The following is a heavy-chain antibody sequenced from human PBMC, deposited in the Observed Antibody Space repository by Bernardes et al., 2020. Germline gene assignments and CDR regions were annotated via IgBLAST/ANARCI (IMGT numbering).Heavy chain of an antibody. V-gene: IGHV1-18*04. CDR1: NYMFKMYG. CDR2: ISAYNGNT. CDR3: ARSPPEVGRLSIFAVLVVPNSYFYINV. Sequence: ASVKVSCTASNYMFKMYGISWVRQAPGQGLEWVGWISAYNGNTNFAKNLQGRVTLTTDTSTSTAYMELSGLTSDDTAVYYCARSPPEVGRLSIFAVLVVPNSYFYINVLAQGTTVTFSS. J-gene: IGHJ6*02. D-gene: IGHD3-3*01.